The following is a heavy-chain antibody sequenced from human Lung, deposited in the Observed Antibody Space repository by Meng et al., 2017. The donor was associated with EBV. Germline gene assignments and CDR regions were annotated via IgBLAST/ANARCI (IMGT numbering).Heavy chain of an antibody. D-gene: IGHD6-19*01. CDR1: GGSISISTW. J-gene: IGHJ4*02. Sequence: QMQLQESGPGLGKPSGTLSPTCAVSGGSISISTWWSWVRQPPGKGLEWIGEIYHSGGTNYNPSLRGRVTISLDKSKNQFSLTLRSVTAADTAVYYCARDPYATGWAGWGQGTLVTVSS. CDR3: ARDPYATGWAG. V-gene: IGHV4-4*02. CDR2: IYHSGGT.